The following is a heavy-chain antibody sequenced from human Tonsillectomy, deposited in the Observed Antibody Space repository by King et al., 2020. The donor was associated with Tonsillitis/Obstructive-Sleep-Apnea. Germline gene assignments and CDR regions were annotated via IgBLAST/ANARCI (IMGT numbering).Heavy chain of an antibody. V-gene: IGHV3-23*04. CDR3: AKGGYDTLAGYPTYFDC. Sequence: VQLVESGGGLVQPGGSLRLSCAASGITFSSYAMTWVRQAPGKGLEWVSAISGSGGSTYYADSVKGRFTISRDNSRKTLFLQMNSLRVEDTAVYYCAKGGYDTLAGYPTYFDCWGQGTLVTVSS. CDR1: GITFSSYA. CDR2: ISGSGGST. J-gene: IGHJ4*02. D-gene: IGHD3-9*01.